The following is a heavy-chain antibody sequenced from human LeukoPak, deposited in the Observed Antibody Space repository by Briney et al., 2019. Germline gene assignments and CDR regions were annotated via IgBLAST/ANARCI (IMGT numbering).Heavy chain of an antibody. D-gene: IGHD6-6*01. V-gene: IGHV3-74*01. CDR1: GFTFSGYW. CDR2: INSDGTST. CDR3: AKVGQLVAVDY. J-gene: IGHJ4*02. Sequence: GGSLRLSCAASGFTFSGYWMDWVRNAPGKGLVWVSRINSDGTSTGYADSVKGRFTISRDNAKNTLYLQMNSLRAEDTAVYYCAKVGQLVAVDYWGQGTLVIVSS.